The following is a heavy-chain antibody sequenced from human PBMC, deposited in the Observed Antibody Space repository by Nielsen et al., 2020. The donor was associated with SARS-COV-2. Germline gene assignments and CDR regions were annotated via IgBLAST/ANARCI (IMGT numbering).Heavy chain of an antibody. D-gene: IGHD5-12*01. CDR3: AREGGYGAFDI. CDR2: IGTGVDT. Sequence: GSLRLSCAASEFTFRNYDMHWVRQVTGKGLEWVATIGTGVDTYYPDSVKGRFTISRENAKNSLYLQMNSLRVDDTAVYYCAREGGYGAFDIWGQGTMVTVSS. V-gene: IGHV3-13*01. CDR1: EFTFRNYD. J-gene: IGHJ3*02.